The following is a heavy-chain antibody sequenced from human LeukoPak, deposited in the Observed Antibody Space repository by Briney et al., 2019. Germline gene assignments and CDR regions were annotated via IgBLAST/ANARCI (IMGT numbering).Heavy chain of an antibody. V-gene: IGHV4-39*01. Sequence: PSETLSLTCTVSGDSISSSNYYWVWIRQPPGKGLEWIGSIYYSGTTYYNPSLKGRVTISVDTSKNQFSLKLSSVTAADTAVYYCARHFVRDRCSSTSCPFDHWGQGTLVTVSS. CDR1: GDSISSSNYY. J-gene: IGHJ4*02. CDR2: IYYSGTT. D-gene: IGHD2-2*01. CDR3: ARHFVRDRCSSTSCPFDH.